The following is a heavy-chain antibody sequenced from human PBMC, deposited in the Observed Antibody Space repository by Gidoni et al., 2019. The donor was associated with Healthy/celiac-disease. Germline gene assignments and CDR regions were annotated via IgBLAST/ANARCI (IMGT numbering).Heavy chain of an antibody. CDR3: AKEVEEGRDGYNYWYFDL. CDR2: ISYDGSNK. J-gene: IGHJ2*01. CDR1: GFTFSSYG. V-gene: IGHV3-30*18. D-gene: IGHD5-12*01. Sequence: QVQLVESGGGVVQPGRSLRLSCSAAGFTFSSYGMHWVRQAPGKGLEWVAVISYDGSNKYYADSVKGRFTISRDNSKNTLYLQMNSLRAEDTAVYYCAKEVEEGRDGYNYWYFDLWGRGTLVTVSS.